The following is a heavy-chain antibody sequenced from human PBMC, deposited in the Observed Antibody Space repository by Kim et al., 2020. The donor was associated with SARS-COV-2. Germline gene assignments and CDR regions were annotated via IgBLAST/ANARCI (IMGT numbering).Heavy chain of an antibody. Sequence: ASVKVSCKASGYTFTSYYMHWVRQAPGQGLEWMGIINPSGGSTSYAQKFQGRVTMTRDTSTSTVYMELSSLRSEDTAVYYCARTSAAGIVGYYYGMDVWGQGTTVTVSS. CDR1: GYTFTSYY. CDR3: ARTSAAGIVGYYYGMDV. CDR2: INPSGGST. D-gene: IGHD6-13*01. V-gene: IGHV1-46*01. J-gene: IGHJ6*02.